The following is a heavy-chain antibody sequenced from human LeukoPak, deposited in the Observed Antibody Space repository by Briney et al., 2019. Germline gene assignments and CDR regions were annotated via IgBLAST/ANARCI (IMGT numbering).Heavy chain of an antibody. V-gene: IGHV3-21*01. CDR1: GFSFSLYS. CDR2: ISGDSSGNYI. D-gene: IGHD3-16*01. Sequence: GGSLRLSCVASGFSFSLYSMNWVRQAPGKGLEWVSTISGDSSGNYIDYADSVRGRFTISRDNAKNSVFLQMNGLRYDDTAVYYCTREGGVGSWGQGTLVSVSS. CDR3: TREGGVGS. J-gene: IGHJ5*01.